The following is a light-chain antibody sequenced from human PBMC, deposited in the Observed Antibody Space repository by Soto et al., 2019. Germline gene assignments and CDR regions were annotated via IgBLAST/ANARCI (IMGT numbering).Light chain of an antibody. Sequence: DIQMTQSPSTLSASVGDRVTITCRASQSISSWLAWYQQKPGKAPKLLIYDASSFESGVPSRFSGSGSGTKFTLTISSLQPDDFTTYYCQQHNSYPWTFGQGTKVEIK. V-gene: IGKV1-5*01. J-gene: IGKJ1*01. CDR3: QQHNSYPWT. CDR1: QSISSW. CDR2: DAS.